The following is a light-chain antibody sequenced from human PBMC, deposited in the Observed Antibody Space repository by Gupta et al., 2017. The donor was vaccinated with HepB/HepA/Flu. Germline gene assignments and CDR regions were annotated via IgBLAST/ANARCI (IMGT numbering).Light chain of an antibody. J-gene: IGLJ2*01. CDR1: SSDIGAYDY. Sequence: SALPQPPSASGSPGQSVTISCTGTSSDIGAYDYVSWYQQHPGKAPKLMIYEVSKRPSGVPDRFSGSKSGNTASLTVSGLQAEDEADYYCSSYAGADRVIFGGGTKLTVL. CDR3: SSYAGADRVI. CDR2: EVS. V-gene: IGLV2-8*01.